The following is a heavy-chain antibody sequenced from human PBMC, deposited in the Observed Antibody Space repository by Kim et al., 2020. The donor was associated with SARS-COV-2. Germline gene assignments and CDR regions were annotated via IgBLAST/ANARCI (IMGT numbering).Heavy chain of an antibody. CDR1: GFTFSSYW. Sequence: GGSLRLSCAASGFTFSSYWMHWVRQAPGKGLVWVSRINSDGSSTSYADSVKGRFTISRDNAKNTLYLQMNSLRAEDTAVYYCARDQRYFDWLLSYYYYGMDVWGQGTTVTVSS. D-gene: IGHD3-9*01. CDR2: INSDGSST. CDR3: ARDQRYFDWLLSYYYYGMDV. V-gene: IGHV3-74*01. J-gene: IGHJ6*02.